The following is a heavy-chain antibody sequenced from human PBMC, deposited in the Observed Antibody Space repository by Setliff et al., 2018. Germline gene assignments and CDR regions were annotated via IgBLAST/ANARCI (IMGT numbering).Heavy chain of an antibody. CDR2: IKQDGSEK. CDR3: ARDHMIVVVPSV. Sequence: HPGGSLRLSCAASRFTFSNYWMSWVRQAPGKGLEWVANIKQDGSEKYYVDSVKGRFTISRDNAKNSLYLQMNSLRAEDTAVYYCARDHMIVVVPSVWGQGTTVTVSS. CDR1: RFTFSNYW. J-gene: IGHJ6*02. D-gene: IGHD3-22*01. V-gene: IGHV3-7*01.